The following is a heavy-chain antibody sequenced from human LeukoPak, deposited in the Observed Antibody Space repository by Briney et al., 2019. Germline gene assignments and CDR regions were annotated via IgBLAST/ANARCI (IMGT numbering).Heavy chain of an antibody. CDR3: ARAGFLEWLAYYYYYMDV. Sequence: SETLSLTRAVYGGSFSGYYWSWIRQPPGKGLEWIGEIDHSGSTNYNPSLKSRVTISVDTSKNQFSLKLSSVTAADTAVYYCARAGFLEWLAYYYYYMDVWGKGTTVTVSS. J-gene: IGHJ6*03. D-gene: IGHD3-3*01. CDR2: IDHSGST. V-gene: IGHV4-34*01. CDR1: GGSFSGYY.